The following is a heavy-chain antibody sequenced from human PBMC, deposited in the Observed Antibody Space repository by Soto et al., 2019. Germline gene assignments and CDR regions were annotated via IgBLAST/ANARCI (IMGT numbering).Heavy chain of an antibody. CDR2: IYDSETT. CDR3: ARGVKRFFGEGSWFDP. Sequence: QVQLRESGPGLVKPSQTLSLTCSVSGGSISSGAYYWSWIRQHPGKGLEWIGNIYDSETTDYNPSLKSRPTISVDTSKNHLSLKLSSMSAADTAVYYCARGVKRFFGEGSWFDPWGQGTLVTVSS. D-gene: IGHD3-3*01. CDR1: GGSISSGAYY. J-gene: IGHJ5*02. V-gene: IGHV4-31*03.